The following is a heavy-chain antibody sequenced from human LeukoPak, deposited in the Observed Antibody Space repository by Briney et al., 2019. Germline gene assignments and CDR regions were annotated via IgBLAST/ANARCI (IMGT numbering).Heavy chain of an antibody. V-gene: IGHV6-1*01. D-gene: IGHD2-2*01. CDR2: TYYRSKWYN. CDR3: ARGNVVPAAMWDYDYYGMDV. J-gene: IGHJ6*04. CDR1: GDSVSSNSAA. Sequence: SQTLSLTCAISGDSVSSNSAAWNWIRQSPSRGLEWLGRTYYRSKWYNDYAVSVKSRITINPDTSKNQFSLQLNSVTPEDTAVYYCARGNVVPAAMWDYDYYGMDVWGKGTTVTVSS.